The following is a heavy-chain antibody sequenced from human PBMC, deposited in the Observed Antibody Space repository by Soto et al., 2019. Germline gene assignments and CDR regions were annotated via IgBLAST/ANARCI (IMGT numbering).Heavy chain of an antibody. CDR1: GFTFSSYA. Sequence: GGSLRLSCAASGFTFSSYAMSWVRQAPGKGLEWVSAISGSGGSTYYADSVKGRFTISRDNSKNTLYLQMNSLRAEDTAVYYCAKVSYSSSWYDPFDYWGQGTLVTVSS. V-gene: IGHV3-23*01. J-gene: IGHJ4*02. D-gene: IGHD6-13*01. CDR3: AKVSYSSSWYDPFDY. CDR2: ISGSGGST.